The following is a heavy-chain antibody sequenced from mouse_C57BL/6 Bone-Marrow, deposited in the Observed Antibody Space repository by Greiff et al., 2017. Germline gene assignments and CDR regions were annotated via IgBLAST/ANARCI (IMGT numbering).Heavy chain of an antibody. CDR3: TTVITTVVAHYYAMDY. V-gene: IGHV14-4*01. CDR2: IDPENGDT. D-gene: IGHD1-1*01. CDR1: GFNIKDDY. Sequence: VQLQQSGAELVRPGASVKLSCTASGFNIKDDYMHWVKQRPEQGLEWIGWIDPENGDTEYASKFQGKATITADTSSNPAYLQLSSLTSEDTAVYYCTTVITTVVAHYYAMDYWGQGTSVTVSS. J-gene: IGHJ4*01.